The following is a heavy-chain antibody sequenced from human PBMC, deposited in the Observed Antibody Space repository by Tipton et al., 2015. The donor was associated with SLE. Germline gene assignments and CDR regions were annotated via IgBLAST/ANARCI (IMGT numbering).Heavy chain of an antibody. CDR2: IYTTGST. CDR1: GGSISSSSSYY. D-gene: IGHD6-25*01. J-gene: IGHJ3*01. V-gene: IGHV4-61*01. CDR3: AKGRGGYGLDAFDV. Sequence: TLSLTCAVYGGSISSSSSYYWSWIRQPPGKGLECIGYIYTTGSTNYNPSLESRVTISVDTSKNQFSLNLNSVTAADTAVYYCAKGRGGYGLDAFDVWGQGTLVIVSS.